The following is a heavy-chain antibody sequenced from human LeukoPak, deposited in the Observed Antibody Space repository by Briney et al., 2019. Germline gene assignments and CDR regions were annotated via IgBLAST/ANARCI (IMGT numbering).Heavy chain of an antibody. J-gene: IGHJ5*02. Sequence: GASVKVSCKASGGTFSSYAISWVRQAPGQGLEWMGGIIPTFGTANYAQKFQGRVTITADKSTSTAYMELSSLRSEDTAVYYCASGSTIYDILTGYYSSWFDPWGQGTLVTVSS. D-gene: IGHD3-9*01. V-gene: IGHV1-69*06. CDR2: IIPTFGTA. CDR1: GGTFSSYA. CDR3: ASGSTIYDILTGYYSSWFDP.